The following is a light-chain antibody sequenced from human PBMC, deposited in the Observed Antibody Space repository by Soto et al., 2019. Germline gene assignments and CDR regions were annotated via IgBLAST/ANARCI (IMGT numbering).Light chain of an antibody. CDR2: AAS. CDR1: QSISRY. V-gene: IGKV1-39*01. J-gene: IGKJ2*01. CDR3: QQSYSTPRLFT. Sequence: DIQMTQSPSSLSASVGDRVTITCRASQSISRYLNWYQQKPGKAPKLLIYAASSLQSGVPSRFSGSGAGTDVTLTISSLQPEDSATYYCQQSYSTPRLFTFGQGTSLEI.